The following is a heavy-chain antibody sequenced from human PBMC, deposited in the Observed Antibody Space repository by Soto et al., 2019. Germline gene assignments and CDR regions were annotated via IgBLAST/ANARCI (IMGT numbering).Heavy chain of an antibody. CDR1: GFSLSARGVG. V-gene: IGHV2-5*02. J-gene: IGHJ3*02. CDR2: IYWDDDK. CDR3: AHLMITFGGVIGDDAFDI. D-gene: IGHD3-16*02. Sequence: QITLKESGPTLVKPTQTLTLTCTFSGFSLSARGVGVGWIRQPPGKALEWLAVIYWDDDKRYSPSLKSRLTITKETSKNPVVLTMTNMDPVDTATYYCAHLMITFGGVIGDDAFDIWGQGTMVTVSS.